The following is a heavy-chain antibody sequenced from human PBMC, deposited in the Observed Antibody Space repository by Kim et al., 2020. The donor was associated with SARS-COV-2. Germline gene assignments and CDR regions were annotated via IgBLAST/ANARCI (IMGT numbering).Heavy chain of an antibody. CDR3: ARRVGTYYMDV. V-gene: IGHV1-8*01. CDR2: T. Sequence: TGYEQTFQGRVTMTGNTSPSTAYMELSSLRSEDTAVYYCARRVGTYYMDVWGKGTTVTVSS. J-gene: IGHJ6*03. D-gene: IGHD1-26*01.